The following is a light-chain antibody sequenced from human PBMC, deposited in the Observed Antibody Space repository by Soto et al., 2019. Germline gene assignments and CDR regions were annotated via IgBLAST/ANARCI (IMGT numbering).Light chain of an antibody. CDR2: GAS. CDR3: QQYASSPRT. CDR1: QSISGSY. J-gene: IGKJ1*01. V-gene: IGKV3-20*01. Sequence: EIVLTQSPGTLSLSPGERATLSCRASQSISGSYLAWYQQKPGQAPRLLIYGASSRATGFPDRFSGSGSGTDFTLTISRLEPEDFAVYHCQQYASSPRTFR.